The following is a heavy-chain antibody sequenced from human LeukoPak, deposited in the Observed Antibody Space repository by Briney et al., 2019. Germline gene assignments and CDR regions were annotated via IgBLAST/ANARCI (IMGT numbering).Heavy chain of an antibody. CDR1: GFAFDEHG. CDR3: ARAPITSPFYFDY. J-gene: IGHJ4*02. D-gene: IGHD2-2*01. Sequence: GGSLRLSCTASGFAFDEHGMSWVRQVPGKGLEWVSGINWSGGSTRYADPLRGRFTISRDNAKNSLYLQMDSLRAEDTALYYCARAPITSPFYFDYWGQGTLVTVSS. CDR2: INWSGGST. V-gene: IGHV3-20*04.